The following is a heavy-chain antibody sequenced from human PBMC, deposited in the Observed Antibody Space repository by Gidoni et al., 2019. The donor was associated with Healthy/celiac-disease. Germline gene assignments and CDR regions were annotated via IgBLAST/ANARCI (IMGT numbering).Heavy chain of an antibody. D-gene: IGHD6-19*01. CDR3: ARASGWYDFRGDGMDV. CDR2: INPSGGST. J-gene: IGHJ6*02. Sequence: QVQLAQSGAEVKKPGASVKVSGKASGDTFTSDYMHGGRQAPGQGLEWMGIINPSGGSTRYAQKFQGRVTMTRDTSTSTVYMELSSLRSEDTAVYYCARASGWYDFRGDGMDVWGQGTTVTVSS. V-gene: IGHV1-46*01. CDR1: GDTFTSDY.